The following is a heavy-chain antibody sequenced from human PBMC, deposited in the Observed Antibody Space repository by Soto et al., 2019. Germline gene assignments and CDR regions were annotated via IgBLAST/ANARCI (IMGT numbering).Heavy chain of an antibody. V-gene: IGHV3-53*01. CDR1: GFTVSNNY. CDR3: ATPLGGGGY. CDR2: IYSGGYT. J-gene: IGHJ4*02. D-gene: IGHD3-16*01. Sequence: EVQLVESGGGLIQPGGSLRLSCAVSGFTVSNNYMSWVRQAPGKGLEGVSVIYSGGYTAYGDSVKGRFTISRDNSKTTLYPQIKTRGAAATAVYYWATPLGGGGYWGQGTLVTVSS.